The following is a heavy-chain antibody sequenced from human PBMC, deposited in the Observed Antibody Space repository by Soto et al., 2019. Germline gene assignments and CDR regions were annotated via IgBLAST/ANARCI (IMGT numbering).Heavy chain of an antibody. CDR3: ARHSPLKNYHFLTGLSYYYYYYGMDV. D-gene: IGHD3-9*01. CDR1: GYSFTSYW. J-gene: IGHJ6*02. CDR2: IYPGDSDT. Sequence: PGESLKISCKGSGYSFTSYWIGWVRQMPGKGLEWMGIIYPGDSDTRYSPSFQGQVTISADKSISTAYLQWSSLKASDTAMYYCARHSPLKNYHFLTGLSYYYYYYGMDVWGQGTTVTVSS. V-gene: IGHV5-51*01.